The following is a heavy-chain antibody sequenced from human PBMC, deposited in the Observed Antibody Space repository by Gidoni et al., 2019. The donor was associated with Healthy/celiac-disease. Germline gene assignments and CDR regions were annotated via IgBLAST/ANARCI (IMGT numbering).Heavy chain of an antibody. Sequence: QVQLVESGGGVVQPGRSLRLSCAASGFTFSSYGMHWVRQAPGKGLEWVAVIWYDGSNKYYADSVKGRFTISRDNSKNTLYLQMNSLRAEDTAVYYCAREEEMATIGFDYWGQGTLVTVSS. V-gene: IGHV3-33*01. D-gene: IGHD5-12*01. CDR2: IWYDGSNK. J-gene: IGHJ4*02. CDR1: GFTFSSYG. CDR3: AREEEMATIGFDY.